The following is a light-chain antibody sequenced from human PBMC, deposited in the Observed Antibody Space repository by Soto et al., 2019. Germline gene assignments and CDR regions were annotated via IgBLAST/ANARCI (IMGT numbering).Light chain of an antibody. CDR1: QSFRGL. CDR2: DAY. Sequence: LLTQSPVTLSLGPSVRAXCCGRASQSFRGLLAWYQQKPGQAPRLLIYDAYNRATGIPPRFSGSGSGTDFTLTISSLEPEDSAVYYCQQRHMWPNTFGQGTRLEIK. CDR3: QQRHMWPNT. J-gene: IGKJ5*01. V-gene: IGKV3-11*01.